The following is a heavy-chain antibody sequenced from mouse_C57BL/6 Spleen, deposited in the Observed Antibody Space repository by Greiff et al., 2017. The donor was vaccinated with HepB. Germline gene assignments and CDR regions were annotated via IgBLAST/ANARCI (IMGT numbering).Heavy chain of an antibody. CDR1: GFTFSSYA. CDR3: ARERVVVATDYAMDY. V-gene: IGHV5-4*01. Sequence: VQLKESGGGLVKPGGSLKLSCAASGFTFSSYAMSWVRQTPEKRLEWVATISDGGSYTYYPDNVKGRFTISRDNAKNNLYLQMSHLKSEDTAMYYCARERVVVATDYAMDYWGQGTSVTVSS. J-gene: IGHJ4*01. CDR2: ISDGGSYT. D-gene: IGHD1-1*01.